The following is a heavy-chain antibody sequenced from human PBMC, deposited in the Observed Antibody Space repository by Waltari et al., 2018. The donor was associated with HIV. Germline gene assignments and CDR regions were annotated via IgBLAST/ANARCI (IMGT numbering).Heavy chain of an antibody. CDR3: ARDRSEGGGYYYYGLDV. Sequence: QVQLVESGGGVVQPGRSLRLSCAARGFTFSSYGMHWVREAPGKGLEWVAVIWYDGTNKYYADSVKGRFTISRDNSKNTLYLQMNSLRAEDTAVYYCARDRSEGGGYYYYGLDVWGQGTTVTVSS. CDR1: GFTFSSYG. D-gene: IGHD2-15*01. J-gene: IGHJ6*02. V-gene: IGHV3-33*01. CDR2: IWYDGTNK.